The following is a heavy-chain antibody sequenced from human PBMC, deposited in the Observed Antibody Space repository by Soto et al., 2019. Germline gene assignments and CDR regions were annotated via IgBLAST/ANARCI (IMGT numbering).Heavy chain of an antibody. V-gene: IGHV1-69*08. CDR2: FIPIFATA. D-gene: IGHD3-10*01. J-gene: IGHJ4*02. CDR1: GGTFSSYT. Sequence: ASVKVSCKASGGTFSSYTITWVRQAPGQGLEWMGRFIPIFATANYARKFQGRVTIAADTSASTAYMELSSLRSEDTAVYYCARDAGSFDYWGQGTLVTVSS. CDR3: ARDAGSFDY.